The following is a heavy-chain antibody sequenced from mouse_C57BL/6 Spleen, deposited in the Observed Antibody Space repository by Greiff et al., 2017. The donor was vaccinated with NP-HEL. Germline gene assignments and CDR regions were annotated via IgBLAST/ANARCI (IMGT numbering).Heavy chain of an antibody. J-gene: IGHJ2*01. CDR3: ARTLWEYFDY. Sequence: EVQLQQSGPDLVQPGASVKLSCKASGYTFTDYYMNWVHQSPGKSLEWFGDINPNNGGTSYNQKFKGKATLTVDKSSSTAYMELRSLTSEDSAVYYCARTLWEYFDYWGQGTTLTVSS. V-gene: IGHV1-26*01. CDR1: GYTFTDYY. CDR2: INPNNGGT. D-gene: IGHD4-1*01.